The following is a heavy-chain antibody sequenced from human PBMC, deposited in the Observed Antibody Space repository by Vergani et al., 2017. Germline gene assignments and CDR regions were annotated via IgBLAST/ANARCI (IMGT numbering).Heavy chain of an antibody. CDR1: GGSICSYY. D-gene: IGHD3-10*01. CDR2: IYYSGST. V-gene: IGHV4-59*01. Sequence: QVQLQESGPGLVKPSETLSLTCTVSGGSICSYYWSWIRQPPGKGLEWIGYIYYSGSTNYNPPLKSRVTISVDTSKNQFSLKLSSVTAADTAVYYCARALSIAMVRGVGWFDPWGQGTLVTVSS. J-gene: IGHJ5*02. CDR3: ARALSIAMVRGVGWFDP.